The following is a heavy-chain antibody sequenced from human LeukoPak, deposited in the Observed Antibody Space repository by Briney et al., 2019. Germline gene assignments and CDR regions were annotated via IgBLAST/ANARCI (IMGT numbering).Heavy chain of an antibody. CDR3: ARYNWNSAPFDY. CDR1: GFTFSTYC. J-gene: IGHJ4*02. V-gene: IGHV3-74*01. D-gene: IGHD1-7*01. Sequence: LSGGSLRLSCAASGFTFSTYCMHWVRHAPGKGPMWVSRICPDGTVTNYADSVKARFIISRDNARNTVYLQMNSLRAEDTAVYYCARYNWNSAPFDYWGQGTLVTVSS. CDR2: ICPDGTVT.